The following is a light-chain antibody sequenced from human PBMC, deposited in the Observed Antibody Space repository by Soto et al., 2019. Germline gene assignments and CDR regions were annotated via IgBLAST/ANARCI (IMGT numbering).Light chain of an antibody. V-gene: IGLV2-14*01. CDR2: EVS. Sequence: QSALTQPASVSGSTGQAITISCTGTSSAVGGYNYVSWYQQHPGKVPKLMIYEVSNRPSGVVNRFSGSKSGNTASLTISGLQAEDEADYYCSSVTSSSTQVFGTGTKVTGL. CDR1: SSAVGGYNY. J-gene: IGLJ1*01. CDR3: SSVTSSSTQV.